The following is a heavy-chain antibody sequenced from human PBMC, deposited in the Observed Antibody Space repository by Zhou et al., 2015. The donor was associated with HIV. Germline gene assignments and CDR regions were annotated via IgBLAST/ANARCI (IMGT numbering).Heavy chain of an antibody. CDR3: AKGCSTGINCFYFDD. CDR1: GFSLNNYG. V-gene: IGHV3-33*05. D-gene: IGHD1-1*01. J-gene: IGHJ4*02. Sequence: QVHLVESGGGVVQPGRSLRLSCAASGFSLNNYGMHWVRQPPGKGLEWVADLSGDGYTQYYGDSVKGRFTISRDNSQNTLYLQMNDLRDEDTALYYCAKGCSTGINCFYFDDWGQGTLVTVSS. CDR2: LSGDGYTQ.